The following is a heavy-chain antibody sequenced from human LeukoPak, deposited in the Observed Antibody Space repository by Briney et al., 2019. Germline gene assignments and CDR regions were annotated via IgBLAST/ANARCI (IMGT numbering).Heavy chain of an antibody. D-gene: IGHD5-12*01. CDR1: GFTFSSYW. V-gene: IGHV3-74*01. Sequence: PGGSLRPSCAASGFTFSSYWMHWVRQAPGKGLVWVSRINTDGSSTSYADSVKGRFTISRDNAKNTLYLQMNSLRAEDTAVYYCARETYSGYAHDAFDIWGQGTMVTVSS. CDR3: ARETYSGYAHDAFDI. J-gene: IGHJ3*02. CDR2: INTDGSST.